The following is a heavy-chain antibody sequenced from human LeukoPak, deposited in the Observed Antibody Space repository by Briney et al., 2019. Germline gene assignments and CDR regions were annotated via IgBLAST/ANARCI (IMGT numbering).Heavy chain of an antibody. CDR2: IYHSGST. CDR1: GYSISSGYY. CDR3: ARGTPIYGDTRSYYFDY. Sequence: PSETLSLTCTVSGYSISSGYYWGWIRQPPGKGLEWIGSIYHSGSTYYNPSLKSRVTISVDTSKNQFSLKLSSVTAADTAVYYCARGTPIYGDTRSYYFDYWGQGTLVTVSS. D-gene: IGHD4-17*01. V-gene: IGHV4-38-2*02. J-gene: IGHJ4*02.